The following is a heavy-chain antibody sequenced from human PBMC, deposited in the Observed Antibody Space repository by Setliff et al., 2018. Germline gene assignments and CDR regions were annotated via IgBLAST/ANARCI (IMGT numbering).Heavy chain of an antibody. J-gene: IGHJ4*02. D-gene: IGHD3-3*01. CDR1: GFTFNNAW. Sequence: PGGSLRLSCAASGFTFNNAWMTWVRQAPGKGLEWVGRIKSKTDGGTTDYAAPVKGRFTISRDDSKNTVYMQLSSLRSEDTAVYYCARESTAKNFWGEYSDYWGQGTLVTVSS. CDR2: IKSKTDGGTT. V-gene: IGHV3-15*01. CDR3: ARESTAKNFWGEYSDY.